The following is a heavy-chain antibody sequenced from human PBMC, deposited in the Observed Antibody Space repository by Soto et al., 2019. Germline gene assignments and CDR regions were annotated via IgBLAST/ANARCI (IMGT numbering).Heavy chain of an antibody. Sequence: ASVKVSCKASGGTFSSYAISWVRQAPGQGLEWMGGIIPIFGTANYAQKFQGRVTITADESTSTAYMELSSLRSEDTAVYYCARTPKPRIAAAGTTDRTNFYFDYWGQGTLVTVSS. CDR2: IIPIFGTA. V-gene: IGHV1-69*13. CDR3: ARTPKPRIAAAGTTDRTNFYFDY. D-gene: IGHD6-13*01. J-gene: IGHJ4*02. CDR1: GGTFSSYA.